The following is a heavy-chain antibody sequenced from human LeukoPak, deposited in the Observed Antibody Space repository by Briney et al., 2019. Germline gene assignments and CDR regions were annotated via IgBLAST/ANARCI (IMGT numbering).Heavy chain of an antibody. CDR3: ARRVAAAGGWFDP. CDR1: GGSISSYY. CDR2: IYYSGST. J-gene: IGHJ5*02. V-gene: IGHV4-59*08. D-gene: IGHD6-13*01. Sequence: SETLSFTCTVSGGSISSYYWSWIRQPPGKGLEWIGYIYYSGSTNYNPSLKSRVTISVDTSKNQFSLKLSSVTAADTAVYYCARRVAAAGGWFDPWGQGTLVTVSS.